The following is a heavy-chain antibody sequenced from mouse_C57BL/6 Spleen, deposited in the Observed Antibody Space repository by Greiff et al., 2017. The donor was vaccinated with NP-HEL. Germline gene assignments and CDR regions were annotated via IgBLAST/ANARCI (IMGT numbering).Heavy chain of an antibody. V-gene: IGHV14-3*01. CDR3: ASDYYGSSHWYFDV. CDR1: GFNIKNTY. CDR2: IDPANGYT. D-gene: IGHD1-1*01. J-gene: IGHJ1*03. Sequence: VQLQQSVAELVRPGASVKLSCTASGFNIKNTYMHWVQQRPEQGLEWIGRIDPANGYTKYAPKFQGKATITADTSSNTAYLQLSSLTSEDTAIYYCASDYYGSSHWYFDVWGTGTTVTVSS.